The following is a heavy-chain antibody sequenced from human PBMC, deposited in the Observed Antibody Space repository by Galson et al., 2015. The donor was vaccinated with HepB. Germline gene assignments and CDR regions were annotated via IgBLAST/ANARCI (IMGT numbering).Heavy chain of an antibody. CDR2: ISYDGSNK. CDR1: GFTFSSYG. V-gene: IGHV3-30*18. D-gene: IGHD4-23*01. Sequence: SLRLSCAASGFTFSSYGMHWVRQAPGKGLEWVAVISYDGSNKYYADSVKGRFTISRDNSKNTLYLQMNSLRAEDTAVYYCAKDPRPTVVSVLDYWGQGTLVTVSS. J-gene: IGHJ4*02. CDR3: AKDPRPTVVSVLDY.